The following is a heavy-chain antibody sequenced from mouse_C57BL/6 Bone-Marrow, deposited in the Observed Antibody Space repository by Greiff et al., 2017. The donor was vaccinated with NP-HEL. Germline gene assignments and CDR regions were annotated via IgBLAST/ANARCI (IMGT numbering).Heavy chain of an antibody. V-gene: IGHV5-6*01. J-gene: IGHJ4*01. Sequence: EVQLVESGGDLVKPGGSLKLSCAASGFTFSSYGMSWVRQTPDKRLEWVATISSGGSCTYYPDSVKGRFTISRDNAKNTLYLQRSSLKSEDTAMYYCASPLGRTYYAMDYWGQGTSVTVAS. CDR3: ASPLGRTYYAMDY. CDR1: GFTFSSYG. CDR2: ISSGGSCT.